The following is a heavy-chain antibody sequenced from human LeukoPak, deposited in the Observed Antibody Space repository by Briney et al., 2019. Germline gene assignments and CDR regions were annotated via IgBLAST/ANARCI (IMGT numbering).Heavy chain of an antibody. CDR1: GFTFSSYW. Sequence: GGSLRLSCAASGFTFSSYWMSWVRQAPGKGLEWVANIKQDGSEKYYVDSVKGRLTISRDNAKNSLYLQMNSLRAEDTAVYYCARAREYYDSSGPDAFDIWGQGTMVTVSS. J-gene: IGHJ3*02. D-gene: IGHD3-22*01. CDR2: IKQDGSEK. V-gene: IGHV3-7*01. CDR3: ARAREYYDSSGPDAFDI.